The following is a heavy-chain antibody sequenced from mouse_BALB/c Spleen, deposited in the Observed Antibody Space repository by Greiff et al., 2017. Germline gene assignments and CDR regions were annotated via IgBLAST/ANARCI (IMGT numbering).Heavy chain of an antibody. D-gene: IGHD2-2*01. CDR2: IWAGGST. V-gene: IGHV2-9*02. Sequence: VKVVESGPGLVAPSQSLSITCTVSGFSLTSYGVHWVRQPPGKGLEWLGVIWAGGSTNYNSALMSRLSISKDNSKSQVFLKMNSLQTDDTAMYYCARESGIYYGYDGVSWFAYWGQGTLVTVSA. CDR3: ARESGIYYGYDGVSWFAY. J-gene: IGHJ3*01. CDR1: GFSLTSYG.